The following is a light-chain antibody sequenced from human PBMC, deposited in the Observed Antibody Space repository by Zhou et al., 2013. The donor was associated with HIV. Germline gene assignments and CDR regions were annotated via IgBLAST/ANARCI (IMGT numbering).Light chain of an antibody. Sequence: DIQMTQSPSSLSASVGDRVTITCRASQSITTYLNWYQQTPGKVPRLLIYSASNLQSGVPSRFSGSGSGTDFTLTISSLQLEDFATYYCQQSYSTPYTFGPGTKLDIK. J-gene: IGKJ2*01. CDR2: SAS. CDR3: QQSYSTPYT. CDR1: QSITTY. V-gene: IGKV1-39*01.